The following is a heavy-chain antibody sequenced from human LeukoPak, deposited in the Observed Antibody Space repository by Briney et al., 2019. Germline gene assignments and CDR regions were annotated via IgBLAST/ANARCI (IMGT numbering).Heavy chain of an antibody. CDR2: ISSYNGNT. D-gene: IGHD1-26*01. V-gene: IGHV1-18*01. J-gene: IGHJ6*03. Sequence: ASVKVSCKASGYTFISYGISWVRQAPGQGLEWMGWISSYNGNTNYAQKLQGRVTMTTDTSTSTAYMELRSLRSDDTAVYYCARTRNYSGNYYYYYMDVWGKGTTVTISS. CDR1: GYTFISYG. CDR3: ARTRNYSGNYYYYYMDV.